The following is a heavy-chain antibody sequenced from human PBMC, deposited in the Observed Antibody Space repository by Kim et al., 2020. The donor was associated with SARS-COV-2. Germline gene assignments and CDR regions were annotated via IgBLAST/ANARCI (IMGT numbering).Heavy chain of an antibody. CDR2: IIPIFGTA. J-gene: IGHJ6*02. D-gene: IGHD4-17*01. Sequence: SVKVSCKASGGTFSSYAISWVRQAPGQGLEWMGGIIPIFGTANYAQKFQGRVTITADESTSTAYMELSSLRSEDTVVYYCAMPYGDYVVVDYYGMDVWGQGTTVTVSS. V-gene: IGHV1-69*13. CDR3: AMPYGDYVVVDYYGMDV. CDR1: GGTFSSYA.